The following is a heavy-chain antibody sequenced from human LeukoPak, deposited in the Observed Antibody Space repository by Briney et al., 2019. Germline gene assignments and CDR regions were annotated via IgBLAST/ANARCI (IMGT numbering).Heavy chain of an antibody. V-gene: IGHV3-69-1*02. Sequence: GGSLRLSCAASGFTFSSYTMNWVRQAPGKGLEWVPSISSSSNIYYADSVKGRFTISRDNAKNSLYLQMNSLRAEDTAVYYCAELGITMIGGVWGKGTTVTVSS. D-gene: IGHD3-10*02. J-gene: IGHJ6*04. CDR3: AELGITMIGGV. CDR1: GFTFSSYT. CDR2: ISSSSNI.